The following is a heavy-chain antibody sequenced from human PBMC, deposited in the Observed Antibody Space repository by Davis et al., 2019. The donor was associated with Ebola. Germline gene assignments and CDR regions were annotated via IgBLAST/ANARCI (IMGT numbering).Heavy chain of an antibody. D-gene: IGHD2-2*01. Sequence: GGSLRPSCAASGSTVSSNYMSWVRQAPGKGLEWVSVIYSGGSKYYADSVKGRFTISRDNSKNTLYLQMNSLSAEDTAVYDCARAKYQLLSVSWFDPWGQGTLVTVSS. CDR2: IYSGGSK. CDR1: GSTVSSNY. V-gene: IGHV3-66*01. CDR3: ARAKYQLLSVSWFDP. J-gene: IGHJ5*02.